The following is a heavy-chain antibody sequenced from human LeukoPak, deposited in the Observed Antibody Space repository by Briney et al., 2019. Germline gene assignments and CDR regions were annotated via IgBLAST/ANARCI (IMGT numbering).Heavy chain of an antibody. CDR1: GVSISSYY. Sequence: SDTLSLTCTVSGVSISSYYWSWIRQPPGKGLDWIGYIYYSGNTNYNPSLKTRVTISVDTSKNQFSLKLSSVTAADTAVYYCARGEDYYDSSGYFDYWGQGTLVTVSS. CDR2: IYYSGNT. D-gene: IGHD3-22*01. J-gene: IGHJ4*02. V-gene: IGHV4-59*01. CDR3: ARGEDYYDSSGYFDY.